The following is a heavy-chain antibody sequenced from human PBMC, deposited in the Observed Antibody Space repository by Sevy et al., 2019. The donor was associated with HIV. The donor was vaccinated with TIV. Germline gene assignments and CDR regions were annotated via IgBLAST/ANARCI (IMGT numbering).Heavy chain of an antibody. CDR1: GFTFSTYG. CDR2: ISYDGRHK. Sequence: GDLRLSCAASGFTFSTYGMHWVRQAPGKGLEWVAVISYDGRHKYYADSVKGRFTISRDNSKNTLDLQMNSLRAEDTAVYYCAKDRDIVIVLGATALRQWGQGTLVTVSS. J-gene: IGHJ1*01. CDR3: AKDRDIVIVLGATALRQ. D-gene: IGHD2-15*01. V-gene: IGHV3-30*18.